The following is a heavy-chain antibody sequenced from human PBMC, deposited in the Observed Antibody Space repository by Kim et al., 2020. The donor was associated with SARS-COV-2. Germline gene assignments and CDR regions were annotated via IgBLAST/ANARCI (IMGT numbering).Heavy chain of an antibody. Sequence: GGSLRLSCSASGFTFVDYAMHWVRQAPGKGLEWVSGISWNSGRISNAYSVTGRFTISSYNDNNSLYLQMNSLSAEDKALSSYYNGNTVIVPPGMDV. CDR1: GFTFVDYA. V-gene: IGHV3-9*01. CDR2: ISWNSGRI. CDR3: YNGNTVIVPPGMDV. J-gene: IGHJ6*01. D-gene: IGHD5-18*01.